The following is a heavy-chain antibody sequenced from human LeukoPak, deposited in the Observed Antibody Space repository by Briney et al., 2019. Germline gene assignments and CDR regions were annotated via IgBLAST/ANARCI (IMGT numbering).Heavy chain of an antibody. Sequence: GASVKVSCKASGYTFTSYGISWVRQAPGQGLEWMGWISAYNGNTNYAQKLQGRVTMTTDTSTSTAYMELRSLRSDDTAVYYCARGPGYYDSSGMGYFDYWGQGTLVTVSS. J-gene: IGHJ4*02. V-gene: IGHV1-18*01. CDR3: ARGPGYYDSSGMGYFDY. CDR1: GYTFTSYG. CDR2: ISAYNGNT. D-gene: IGHD3-22*01.